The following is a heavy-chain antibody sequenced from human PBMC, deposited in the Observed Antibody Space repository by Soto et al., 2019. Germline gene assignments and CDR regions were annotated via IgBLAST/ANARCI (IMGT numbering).Heavy chain of an antibody. D-gene: IGHD2-8*01. Sequence: QVQLVQSGAEVKKPGDSVKVSCKTSGFTFTNYGITWLRQAPGQGLEWMGWIKTSSDNTNYAQKLQGRVTLTTDTSTNTAYMELRSLRSDDTAVYYCARGSWCSIVFEYWGQGTLVTVSS. CDR1: GFTFTNYG. CDR3: ARGSWCSIVFEY. J-gene: IGHJ4*02. V-gene: IGHV1-18*01. CDR2: IKTSSDNT.